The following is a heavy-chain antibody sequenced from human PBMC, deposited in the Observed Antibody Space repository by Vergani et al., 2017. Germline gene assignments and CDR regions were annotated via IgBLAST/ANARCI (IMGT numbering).Heavy chain of an antibody. CDR1: GFKFSETS. V-gene: IGHV3-21*06. J-gene: IGHJ6*02. D-gene: IGHD2-8*01. CDR2: IGSSGPYI. Sequence: EVRLVESGGGLVLPGGSLRLSCAASGFKFSETSMNWVRQTPGKGLEWVAFIGSSGPYINYADSVKGRFIISRDNTNNSLFLQLRSLRAEDAAVYYCARDCTSGGCPDNYGMDVWGQGATVTVSS. CDR3: ARDCTSGGCPDNYGMDV.